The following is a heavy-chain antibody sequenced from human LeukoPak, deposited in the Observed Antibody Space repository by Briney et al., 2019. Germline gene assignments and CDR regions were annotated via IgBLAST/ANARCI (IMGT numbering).Heavy chain of an antibody. CDR3: AKMNLGAIDY. D-gene: IGHD1-26*01. V-gene: IGHV3-48*01. J-gene: IGHJ4*02. CDR1: GFTFSRDG. Sequence: GGSLRLSCEASGFTFSRDGMNWVRQAPGKGLEWIAHITGPSSSNKIYYADSVKGRFTISRDNSKNTLYLQMNSLRAEDTAVYYCAKMNLGAIDYWGQGTLVTVSS. CDR2: ITGPSSSNKI.